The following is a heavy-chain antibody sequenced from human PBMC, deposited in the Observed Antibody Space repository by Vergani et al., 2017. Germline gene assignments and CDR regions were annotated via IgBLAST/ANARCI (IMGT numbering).Heavy chain of an antibody. V-gene: IGHV3-48*01. CDR1: GFTFSSYS. CDR3: ARGGARLLCDY. CDR2: ISSSSSTI. Sequence: EVQLVESGGGLVQPGGSLRLSCAASGFTFSSYSMNWVRQAPGKGLEWVSYISSSSSTIYYADSVKGRFTTSRDNAKNSLYLQMNSLRAEETAVYYCARGGARLLCDYWGQGTLVTVSS. D-gene: IGHD3-16*01. J-gene: IGHJ4*02.